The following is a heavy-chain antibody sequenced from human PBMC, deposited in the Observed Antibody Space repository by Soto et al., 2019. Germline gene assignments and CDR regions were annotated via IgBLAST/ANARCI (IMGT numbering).Heavy chain of an antibody. CDR1: GGSISSSSYY. V-gene: IGHV4-39*01. D-gene: IGHD3-10*01. Sequence: SETLSLTCTVSGGSISSSSYYWGWIRQPPGKGLEWIGSIYYSGSTYYNPSLKSRVTISVDTSKNQFSLKLSSVIAADTAVYYCARPGNYGSGSYLYYLDYWGQGTLVTVSS. CDR3: ARPGNYGSGSYLYYLDY. J-gene: IGHJ4*02. CDR2: IYYSGST.